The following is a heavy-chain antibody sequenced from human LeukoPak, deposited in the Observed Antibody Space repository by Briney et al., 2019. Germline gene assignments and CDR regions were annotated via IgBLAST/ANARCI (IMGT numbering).Heavy chain of an antibody. V-gene: IGHV3-66*01. CDR3: TREVASEVTPTDWYFDL. Sequence: QSGGSLRLSCAASGFAVSSNYMSWVRQAPGKGLEWVSTFYSGVRTFYSDAVKGRFTIDRDPSKNSLFLQMKSLRAEDTAVYFCTREVASEVTPTDWYFDLWGRGTLVTVSS. J-gene: IGHJ2*01. CDR1: GFAVSSNY. D-gene: IGHD4-23*01. CDR2: FYSGVRT.